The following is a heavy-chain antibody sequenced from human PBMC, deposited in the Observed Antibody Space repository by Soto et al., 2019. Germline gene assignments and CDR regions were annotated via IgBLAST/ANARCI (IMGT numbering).Heavy chain of an antibody. Sequence: SETLSLTCIVSGGSISSYYWNWIRHPPGKGLEWIGYIYYSGRTNYNPSLKSRVTISVDTSKNQFSLKVTSVTAADTAVYYCARANNGWPGLFDYWGQGTLVTVSS. V-gene: IGHV4-59*01. CDR1: GGSISSYY. D-gene: IGHD6-19*01. CDR2: IYYSGRT. CDR3: ARANNGWPGLFDY. J-gene: IGHJ4*02.